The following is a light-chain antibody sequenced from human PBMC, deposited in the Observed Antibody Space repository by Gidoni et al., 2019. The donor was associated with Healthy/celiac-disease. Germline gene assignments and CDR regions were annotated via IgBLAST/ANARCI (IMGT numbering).Light chain of an antibody. Sequence: QSALTQPASVSGSPGQPITISCPGTSSDVGSYNLVSWYHQHPGKAPKLMIYEGSKRPSGVSNRFSGSKSGNTASLTISGLQAEDEADYYCCSYAGSSTYHVVFGGGTKLTVL. J-gene: IGLJ2*01. CDR1: SSDVGSYNL. CDR2: EGS. V-gene: IGLV2-23*01. CDR3: CSYAGSSTYHVV.